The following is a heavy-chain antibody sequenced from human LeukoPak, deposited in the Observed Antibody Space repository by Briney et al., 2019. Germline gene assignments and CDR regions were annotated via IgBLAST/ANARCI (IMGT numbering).Heavy chain of an antibody. J-gene: IGHJ4*02. CDR1: GGSISSYY. Sequence: SETLSLTCTVSGGSISSYYWSWIRQPPGKGLEWIGYIYYSGSTNYNPSLKSRVTISVDTSKSQFSLKLSSVTAADTAVYYCAREVDWLGTYYFDYWGQGTLVTVSS. D-gene: IGHD3-9*01. CDR3: AREVDWLGTYYFDY. CDR2: IYYSGST. V-gene: IGHV4-59*01.